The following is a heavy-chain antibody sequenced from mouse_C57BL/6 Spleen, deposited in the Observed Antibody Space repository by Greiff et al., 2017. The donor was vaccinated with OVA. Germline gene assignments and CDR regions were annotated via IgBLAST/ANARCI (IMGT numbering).Heavy chain of an antibody. CDR2: ISTLAYRI. CDR3: ARLLRTEGAMDY. D-gene: IGHD1-1*01. CDR1: GFTFSDYG. J-gene: IGHJ4*01. V-gene: IGHV5-15*01. Sequence: DVQLVESGGGLVQPGGSLKLSCAASGFTFSDYGMAWVRQAPRTGPEWVAFISTLAYRISYADTVTGRFTISRENAKNTLYLERSSLMSEDTAMYYCARLLRTEGAMDYWGQGTSVTVSS.